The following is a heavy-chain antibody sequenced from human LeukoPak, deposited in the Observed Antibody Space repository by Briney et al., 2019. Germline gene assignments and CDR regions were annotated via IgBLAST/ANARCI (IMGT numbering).Heavy chain of an antibody. CDR3: ARAGYYYLMVRF. D-gene: IGHD3-22*01. Sequence: GASVKVSCKASGYTFTGYYMHWVRQAPGQGLEWMGWITTYRGNTAYAQKFQGRVTMTTDTSTSTAYMELRSLRSDDTAVYYCARAGYYYLMVRFWGQGTLVTVSS. CDR1: GYTFTGYY. CDR2: ITTYRGNT. V-gene: IGHV1-18*04. J-gene: IGHJ4*02.